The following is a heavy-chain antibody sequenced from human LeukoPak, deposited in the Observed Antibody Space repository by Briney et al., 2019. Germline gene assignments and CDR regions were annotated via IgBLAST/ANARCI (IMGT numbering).Heavy chain of an antibody. CDR1: GASIRSNY. V-gene: IGHV4-59*01. CDR2: MYHSGNT. CDR3: ARGMVRGVIRWFDP. D-gene: IGHD3-10*01. Sequence: SETLSLTCTVSGASIRSNYWSWIRQPPGKGLEWIGYMYHSGNTDFNPSLKSRVTISLDTSKNQFSLKLSSVTAADTAVYYCARGMVRGVIRWFDPWGQGTLVTVSS. J-gene: IGHJ5*02.